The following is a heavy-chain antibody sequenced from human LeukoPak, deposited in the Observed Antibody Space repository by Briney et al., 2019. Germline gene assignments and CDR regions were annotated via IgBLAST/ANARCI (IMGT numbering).Heavy chain of an antibody. D-gene: IGHD6-19*01. CDR3: ARDRTGYGSGWPNGDNGVIDY. Sequence: GGCLRLSCAASGFTFSSYSMNWVRQAPGKGLEWVSSISSSSSYIYYADSVKGRFTISRDNAKNSLYLQMNSLRAEDTAVYYCARDRTGYGSGWPNGDNGVIDYWGQGTLVTVSS. V-gene: IGHV3-21*01. CDR2: ISSSSSYI. J-gene: IGHJ4*02. CDR1: GFTFSSYS.